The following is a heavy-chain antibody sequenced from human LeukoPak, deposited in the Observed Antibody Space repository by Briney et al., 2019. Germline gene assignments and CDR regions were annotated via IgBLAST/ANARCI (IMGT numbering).Heavy chain of an antibody. D-gene: IGHD3-22*01. CDR3: AKESTMIVVVIPFDY. CDR2: ISSSGSTI. J-gene: IGHJ4*02. Sequence: GGSLRPSCAASGFTFSDYYMSWIRQAPGKGLEWVSYISSSGSTIYYADSVKGRFTISRDNSKNTLYLQMNSLRAEDTAVYYCAKESTMIVVVIPFDYWGQGTLVTVSS. CDR1: GFTFSDYY. V-gene: IGHV3-11*01.